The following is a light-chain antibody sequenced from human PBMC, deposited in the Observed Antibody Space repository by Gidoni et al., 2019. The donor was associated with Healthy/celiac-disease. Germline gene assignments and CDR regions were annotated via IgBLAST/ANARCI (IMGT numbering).Light chain of an antibody. CDR1: QSISSY. CDR3: HQSSSTPHT. Sequence: DIQMTQSPSSLSASVGDRVTITCRASQSISSYLNWYQQKPGKAPKLLLYAASSLQSGVPSRFSGSGSGTAFTLTISSLPPEDFSTSYCHQSSSTPHTFGQGTKLEIK. J-gene: IGKJ2*01. V-gene: IGKV1-39*01. CDR2: AAS.